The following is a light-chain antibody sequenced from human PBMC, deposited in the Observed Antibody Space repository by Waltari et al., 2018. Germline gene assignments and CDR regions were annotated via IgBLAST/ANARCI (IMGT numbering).Light chain of an antibody. Sequence: DIQMTQSPSSLSASVGDSVSITCRATQYISRYLNWYQQKPGEAPKLLLYEASSSQSGVPSRFSGSGSGTHFTLTISSLQPEDFAIYYCQQSYSSPWTFGQGTKVEI. CDR3: QQSYSSPWT. CDR2: EAS. J-gene: IGKJ1*01. V-gene: IGKV1-39*01. CDR1: QYISRY.